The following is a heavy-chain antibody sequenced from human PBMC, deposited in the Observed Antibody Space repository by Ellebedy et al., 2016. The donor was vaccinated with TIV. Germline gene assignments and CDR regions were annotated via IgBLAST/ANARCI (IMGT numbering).Heavy chain of an antibody. D-gene: IGHD6-19*01. V-gene: IGHV3-11*04. Sequence: GESLKISCAASGFTFSDYYMSWIRQAPGKGLEWVSYISSSGSYIYYADSVKGRFTISRDNSKNTLYLQMNSLRAEDTAVYYCARDWHPVRSSGWADYWGQGTLVTVSS. J-gene: IGHJ4*02. CDR3: ARDWHPVRSSGWADY. CDR2: ISSSGSYI. CDR1: GFTFSDYY.